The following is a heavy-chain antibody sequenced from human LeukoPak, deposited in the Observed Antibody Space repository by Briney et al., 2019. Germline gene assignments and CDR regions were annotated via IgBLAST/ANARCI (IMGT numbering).Heavy chain of an antibody. CDR2: INHSGST. CDR3: ARGSRITIFGVVIWGPFDY. Sequence: PSETLSLTCAIYGGSFSGYYWSWIRQPPGKGLEWIGEINHSGSTNYNPSLKSRVTISVDTSKNQFSLKLSSVTAADTAVYYCARGSRITIFGVVIWGPFDYWGQGTLVTVSS. D-gene: IGHD3-3*01. V-gene: IGHV4-34*01. J-gene: IGHJ4*02. CDR1: GGSFSGYY.